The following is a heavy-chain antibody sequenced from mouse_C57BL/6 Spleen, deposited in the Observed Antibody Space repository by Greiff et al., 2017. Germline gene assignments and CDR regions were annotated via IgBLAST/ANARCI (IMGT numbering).Heavy chain of an antibody. D-gene: IGHD2-2*01. CDR2: IDPNSGGT. Sequence: QVQLQQPGAELVKPGASVKLSCKASGYTFTSYWMHWVKQRPGRGLEWIGRIDPNSGGTKYTEKFKSKATLTVDKPSSTAYMQLSSLASEDSAVYYCARGGGIYGYDDYYAMDYWGQGTSVTVSS. CDR1: GYTFTSYW. V-gene: IGHV1-72*01. J-gene: IGHJ4*01. CDR3: ARGGGIYGYDDYYAMDY.